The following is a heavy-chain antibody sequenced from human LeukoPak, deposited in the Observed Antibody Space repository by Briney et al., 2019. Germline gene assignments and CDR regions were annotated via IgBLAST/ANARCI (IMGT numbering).Heavy chain of an antibody. CDR1: GLTFSSYA. Sequence: GSLRLSCAASGLTFSSYAMHWIRQPPGKGLEWIGSIYYSGSTYYNPSLKSRVTISVDTSKNQFSLKLSSVTAADTAVYYCARHSSSGWSVYYWGQGTLVTVSS. V-gene: IGHV4-39*01. CDR2: IYYSGST. J-gene: IGHJ4*02. CDR3: ARHSSSGWSVYY. D-gene: IGHD6-19*01.